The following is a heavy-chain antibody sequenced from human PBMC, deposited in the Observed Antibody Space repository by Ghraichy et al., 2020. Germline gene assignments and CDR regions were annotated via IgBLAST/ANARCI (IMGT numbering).Heavy chain of an antibody. CDR3: VTSKWFGIFPDY. V-gene: IGHV4-34*01. CDR1: GVSFTDHY. D-gene: IGHD3-10*01. CDR2: YNHIGGI. Sequence: SETLSLTCAVYGVSFTDHYWTWIRQSPGKGLEWIGEYNHIGGINYNPSLSGRVSISLDTSNREVSLKVSPVSAADTAVYYCVTSKWFGIFPDYWGQGTLVTVSS. J-gene: IGHJ4*02.